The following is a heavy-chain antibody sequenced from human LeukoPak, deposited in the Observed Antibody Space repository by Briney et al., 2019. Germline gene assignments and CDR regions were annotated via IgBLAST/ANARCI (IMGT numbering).Heavy chain of an antibody. V-gene: IGHV4-34*01. Sequence: SETLSLTCAVYGGSFSGYYWSWIRQPPGKGLEWIGEINHSGSTNYNPSLKSRVTISVDTSKNQSSLKLSSVTAADTAVYYCARGQRSSRYREFDPWGQGTLVTVSS. CDR3: ARGQRSSRYREFDP. CDR2: INHSGST. D-gene: IGHD6-13*01. J-gene: IGHJ5*02. CDR1: GGSFSGYY.